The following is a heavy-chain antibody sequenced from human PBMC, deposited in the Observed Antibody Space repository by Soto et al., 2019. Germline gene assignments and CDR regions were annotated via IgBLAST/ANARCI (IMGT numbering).Heavy chain of an antibody. CDR2: ISPSTSHI. CDR1: GFTFSSCT. Sequence: EVHLVESGGGLVKPAGSLRLSCAVSGFTFSSCTMNWGRQAPGKGLEWVSSISPSTSHIYYADSVKGRFTISRDNANNSLFLQMNSLRAEDTAVYYCSGCSGGACHQNYGMDVWGQGTTVTVSS. V-gene: IGHV3-21*01. J-gene: IGHJ6*02. D-gene: IGHD2-15*01. CDR3: SGCSGGACHQNYGMDV.